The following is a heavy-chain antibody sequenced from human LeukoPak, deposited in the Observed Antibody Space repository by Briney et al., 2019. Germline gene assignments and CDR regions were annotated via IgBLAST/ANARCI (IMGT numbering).Heavy chain of an antibody. CDR1: GFTFSSYP. CDR2: VSTSGGIT. J-gene: IGHJ4*02. D-gene: IGHD2-21*02. Sequence: PGGSLRLSYAASGFTFSSYPMSWVRQAPGKGLKWVSGVSTSGGITDYADSVKGRFTISRDNSKNTLYLQMNSLRAEDTAVYYCAKGSYCGGDCYSFFDYWGQGTLVTVSS. CDR3: AKGSYCGGDCYSFFDY. V-gene: IGHV3-23*01.